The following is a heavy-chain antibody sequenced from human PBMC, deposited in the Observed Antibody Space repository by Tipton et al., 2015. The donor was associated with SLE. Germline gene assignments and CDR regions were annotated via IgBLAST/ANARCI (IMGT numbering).Heavy chain of an antibody. J-gene: IGHJ2*01. CDR1: GDTISDHY. Sequence: TLSLTCTVSGDTISDHYWSWIRQAPGKGLEWIGYVYGTGNTDYNPSLKSRVTLSVDTSKNQFSLKLSSVTAADTAVYYCARTNLQGSLVDWYFDLWGRGTLVTVSS. V-gene: IGHV4-59*11. CDR3: ARTNLQGSLVDWYFDL. D-gene: IGHD5-24*01. CDR2: VYGTGNT.